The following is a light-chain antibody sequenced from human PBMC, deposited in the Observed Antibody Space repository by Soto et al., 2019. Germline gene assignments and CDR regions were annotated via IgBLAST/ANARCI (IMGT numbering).Light chain of an antibody. CDR3: QQYNNWPPST. J-gene: IGKJ5*01. CDR2: GAS. V-gene: IGKV3D-15*01. CDR1: QSVSSN. Sequence: EIVMTQSPATLSVSPGERATLSCRDSQSVSSNLAWYQQKPGQAPRLLIYGASPRATGIPARFSGSGAATEFTHTNSSLQSEDFAVYYCQQYNNWPPSTFGQGQRLEI.